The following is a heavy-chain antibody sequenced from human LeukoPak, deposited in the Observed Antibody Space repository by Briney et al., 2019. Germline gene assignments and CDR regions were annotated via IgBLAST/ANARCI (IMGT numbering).Heavy chain of an antibody. Sequence: ASVKVSCKASGYTFTSYGISWVRQAPGQGLEWMGWISAYNGNTNYAQKLQGRVTMTRDTSTSTVYMELSSLRSEDTAVYYCARDDYYDSSGCPDYWGQGTLVTVSS. CDR1: GYTFTSYG. V-gene: IGHV1-18*01. CDR2: ISAYNGNT. D-gene: IGHD3-22*01. J-gene: IGHJ4*02. CDR3: ARDDYYDSSGCPDY.